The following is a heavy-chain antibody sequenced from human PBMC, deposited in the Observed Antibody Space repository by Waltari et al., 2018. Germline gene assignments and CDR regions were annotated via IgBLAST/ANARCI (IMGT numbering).Heavy chain of an antibody. CDR1: GYTFRHYG. J-gene: IGHJ5*02. V-gene: IGHV1-18*01. CDR2: IRGYDGDT. D-gene: IGHD3-22*01. CDR3: ARLYDASAYYNTYLDP. Sequence: QVQLVQSGAEVRKPGASVKVSCKASGYTFRHYGIAWGRQAPGQGLEWMGWIRGYDGDTKYAREFEGRLTVTTDTSTNTAHMELRSLRSDDTAVYYCARLYDASAYYNTYLDPWGQGALVTVSS.